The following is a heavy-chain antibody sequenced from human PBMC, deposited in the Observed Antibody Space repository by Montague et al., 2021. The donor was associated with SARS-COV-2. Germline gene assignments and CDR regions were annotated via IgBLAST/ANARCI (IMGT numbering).Heavy chain of an antibody. D-gene: IGHD3-22*01. Sequence: SLRLSCAASTFTVSSNYMSWVRQAPGKGLEWVSVIYKDGTTYYADSVKGRFTISRHNPKNTLFLQMNSLTAEDTAMYYCARTKDDYYDSSGPLDYWGQGTLVTVSS. V-gene: IGHV3-53*04. CDR2: IYKDGTT. J-gene: IGHJ4*02. CDR1: TFTVSSNY. CDR3: ARTKDDYYDSSGPLDY.